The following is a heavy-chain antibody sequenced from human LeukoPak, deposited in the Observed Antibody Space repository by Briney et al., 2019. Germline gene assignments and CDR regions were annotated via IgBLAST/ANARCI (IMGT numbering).Heavy chain of an antibody. J-gene: IGHJ4*02. Sequence: SETLSLTCTVSGGSISSYYWSWIRQPPGKGLEWNGYIYYSGSTNYNPSLKSRVTISVDTSKNQFSLKLSSVTAADTAVYYCARAFFHLTFYGSGSPPYYWGQGTLVTVSS. D-gene: IGHD3-10*01. CDR2: IYYSGST. CDR3: ARAFFHLTFYGSGSPPYY. V-gene: IGHV4-59*01. CDR1: GGSISSYY.